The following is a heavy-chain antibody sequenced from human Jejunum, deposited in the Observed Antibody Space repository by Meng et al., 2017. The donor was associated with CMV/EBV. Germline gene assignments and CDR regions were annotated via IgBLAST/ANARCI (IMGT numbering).Heavy chain of an antibody. J-gene: IGHJ4*02. CDR1: GFTVSSNY. CDR3: ARVVYSSGTGSRDFDY. D-gene: IGHD6-19*01. V-gene: IGHV3-53*01. CDR2: IYSGGST. Sequence: SGFTVSSNYMTWVRQAPGKGLEWVSVIYSGGSTYYTDSVKGRFTISRDDSRNTLYLQMSGLRDEDTAVYYCARVVYSSGTGSRDFDYWGQGTLVTVSS.